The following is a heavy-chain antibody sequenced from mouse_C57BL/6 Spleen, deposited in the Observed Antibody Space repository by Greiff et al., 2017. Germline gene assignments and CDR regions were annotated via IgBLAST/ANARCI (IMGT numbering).Heavy chain of an antibody. CDR1: GYTFTSYW. CDR2: IYPSDSET. J-gene: IGHJ3*01. Sequence: QVQLQQPGAELVRPGSSVKLSCKASGYTFTSYWMDWVKQRPGHGLEWIGNIYPSDSETHYTQKFKDKATLTVDKSSSTAYMQLSSLTSEDSAVYYCAKDYSEGVAYWGEGTLVTVAA. V-gene: IGHV1-61*01. CDR3: AKDYSEGVAY. D-gene: IGHD1-1*01.